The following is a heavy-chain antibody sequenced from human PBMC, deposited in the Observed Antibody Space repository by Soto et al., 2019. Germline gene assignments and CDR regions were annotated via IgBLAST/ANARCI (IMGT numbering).Heavy chain of an antibody. Sequence: GGSLRLSCAASGFTFSSYAMHWVRQAPGKGLEWVAVISYDGSNKYYADSVKGRFTISRDNSKNTLYLQMNSLRAEDTAVYYCARAPGPADYWGQGTLVTVSS. CDR2: ISYDGSNK. CDR1: GFTFSSYA. V-gene: IGHV3-30-3*01. CDR3: ARAPGPADY. J-gene: IGHJ4*02.